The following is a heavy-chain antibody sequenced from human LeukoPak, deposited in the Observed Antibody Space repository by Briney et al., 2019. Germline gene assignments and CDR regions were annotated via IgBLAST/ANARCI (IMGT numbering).Heavy chain of an antibody. Sequence: GGSLRLSCAASGLSVSSSYMTWVRQGPEKGLEWVSVIYPAGTTYYADSVKGRFIISRDNSKNTLYLQMNTLRPEDTAMYYCACRTRWPQAAIDSWGQGTLVTVSS. CDR1: GLSVSSSY. CDR3: ACRTRWPQAAIDS. V-gene: IGHV3-66*01. J-gene: IGHJ4*02. CDR2: IYPAGTT. D-gene: IGHD5-24*01.